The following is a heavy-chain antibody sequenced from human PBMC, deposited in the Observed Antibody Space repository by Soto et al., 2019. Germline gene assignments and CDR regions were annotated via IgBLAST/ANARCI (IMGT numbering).Heavy chain of an antibody. D-gene: IGHD2-15*01. CDR3: ATRRGGGRALRFDP. CDR1: GYSFTRYW. Sequence: PGEALKVSCKGSGYSFTRYWINWVRQIPGRGLEWMGRIDPSDSYTNYSPSFQGHVTISADKSISTAYLQWSSLRASDTAMYYCATRRGGGRALRFDPWGQGTLVTVSS. CDR2: IDPSDSYT. V-gene: IGHV5-10-1*01. J-gene: IGHJ5*02.